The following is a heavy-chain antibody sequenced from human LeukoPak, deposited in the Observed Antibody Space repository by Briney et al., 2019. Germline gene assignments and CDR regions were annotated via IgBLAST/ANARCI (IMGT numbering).Heavy chain of an antibody. Sequence: ASVKVSCKASGYTFTGYYMHWVRQAPGQGLEWMGWINPNSGGTNYAQKFQGRVTMTRDTSISTAYMELSRLRSDDTAVYYCARAGDCSGGSCYSPRGYWGYWGQGTLVTVSS. J-gene: IGHJ4*02. CDR3: ARAGDCSGGSCYSPRGYWGY. CDR2: INPNSGGT. V-gene: IGHV1-2*02. CDR1: GYTFTGYY. D-gene: IGHD2-15*01.